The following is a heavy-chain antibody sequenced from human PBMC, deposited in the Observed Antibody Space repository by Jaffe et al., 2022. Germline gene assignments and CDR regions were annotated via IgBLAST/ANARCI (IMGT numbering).Heavy chain of an antibody. J-gene: IGHJ3*02. CDR3: AKDQSSSIAAPAGAFDI. CDR2: ISYDGSNK. V-gene: IGHV3-30*18. CDR1: GFTFSSYG. Sequence: QVQLVESGGGVVQPGRSLRLSCAASGFTFSSYGMHWVRQAPGKGLEWVAVISYDGSNKYYADSVKGRFTISRDNSKNTLYLQMNSLRAEDTAVYYCAKDQSSSIAAPAGAFDIWGQGTMVTVSS. D-gene: IGHD6-6*01.